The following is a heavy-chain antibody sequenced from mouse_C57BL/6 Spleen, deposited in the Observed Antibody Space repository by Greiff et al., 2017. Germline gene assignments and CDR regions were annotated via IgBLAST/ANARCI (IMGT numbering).Heavy chain of an antibody. J-gene: IGHJ4*01. D-gene: IGHD1-1*01. CDR3: ARGDTTVVARDAMDY. CDR1: GYTFTSYW. CDR2: IYPCSGST. V-gene: IGHV1-55*01. Sequence: QVQLQQPGAELVKPGASVKMSCKASGYTFTSYWITWVKQRPGQGLEWIGDIYPCSGSTNYNEKFKSKATLTVDTSSSTAYMQLSSLPAEDSAVYYCARGDTTVVARDAMDYWGQGTSVTVSS.